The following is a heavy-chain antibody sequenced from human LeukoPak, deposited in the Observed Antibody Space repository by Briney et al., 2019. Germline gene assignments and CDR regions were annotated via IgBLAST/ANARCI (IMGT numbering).Heavy chain of an antibody. CDR2: INHSGST. Sequence: SETLSLTCAGYGGSFSGYYWSWIRQPPGKGLEGIGEINHSGSTNYNPSLKSRVTISVDTSKNQFSLKLSSVTAADTAVYYCASREGIAVAGTGYYGMDVWGKETTATVSS. CDR1: GGSFSGYY. V-gene: IGHV4-34*01. CDR3: ASREGIAVAGTGYYGMDV. D-gene: IGHD6-19*01. J-gene: IGHJ6*04.